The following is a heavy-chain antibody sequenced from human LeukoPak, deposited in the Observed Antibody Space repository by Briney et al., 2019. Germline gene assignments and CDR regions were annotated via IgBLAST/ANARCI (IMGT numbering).Heavy chain of an antibody. D-gene: IGHD1-14*01. CDR3: TRDIRLTTDRDAFDI. CDR2: TI. J-gene: IGHJ3*02. V-gene: IGHV3-48*04. Sequence: GGSLRLSCVGSGFTFRSYSMNWVRQAPGKGPEWVAWTIYDTDSVKGRFTTSRDNAKNSLYLQMNSLRPEDTAVYFCTRDIRLTTDRDAFDIWGRGTLVTVSS. CDR1: GFTFRSYS.